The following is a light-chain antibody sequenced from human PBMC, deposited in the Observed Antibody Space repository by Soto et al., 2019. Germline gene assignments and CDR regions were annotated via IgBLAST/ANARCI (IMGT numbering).Light chain of an antibody. CDR1: QVMRND. J-gene: IGKJ4*01. V-gene: IGKV1-17*01. CDR3: QQYDNYPLT. Sequence: DIQIRHSPASLSATVGDRVTMTCRASQVMRNDLGWYQQKSAKAPKRLIYAASSLQGGVPSRFSGSGSEIEFTLTISSLQPDDFATYYCQQYDNYPLTFGGGTKVDIK. CDR2: AAS.